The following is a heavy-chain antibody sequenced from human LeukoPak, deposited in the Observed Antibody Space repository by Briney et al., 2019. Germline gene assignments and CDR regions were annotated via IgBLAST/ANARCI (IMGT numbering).Heavy chain of an antibody. CDR2: ISGSAGST. J-gene: IGHJ6*03. CDR3: ASPTVTTDYYYYYMDV. V-gene: IGHV3-23*01. Sequence: GGSLRLSCPASGFTLTSYGMSWVRQAPGKGLEWVSGISGSAGSTHYADSVKGRFTISRDDSKNTLYLQMNSLRAEDTAVYYCASPTVTTDYYYYYMDVWGKGTTVTVSS. D-gene: IGHD4-11*01. CDR1: GFTLTSYG.